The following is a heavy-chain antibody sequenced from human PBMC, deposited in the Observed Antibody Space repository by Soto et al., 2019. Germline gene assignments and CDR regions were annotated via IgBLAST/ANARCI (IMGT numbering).Heavy chain of an antibody. J-gene: IGHJ4*02. Sequence: WGSLRLSCASSVFMFSGYDMPWVRQAPGKGLDWVAIIWYDGSSKYYSDSVKGRFTISRDNSNNTLYLQMNSLRVDDTAVYFCAGEGAVSGSQDFWGQGTMVTVSS. D-gene: IGHD6-19*01. CDR2: IWYDGSSK. CDR1: VFMFSGYD. V-gene: IGHV3-33*08. CDR3: AGEGAVSGSQDF.